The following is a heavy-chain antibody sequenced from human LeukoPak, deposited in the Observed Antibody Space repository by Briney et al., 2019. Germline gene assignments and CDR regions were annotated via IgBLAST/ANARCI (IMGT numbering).Heavy chain of an antibody. D-gene: IGHD3-22*01. Sequence: GASVKVSCKASGYTFTGYYMHWVRQAPGQGLEWMGWINPNSGGTNYAQKFQGRVTMTRDTSISTAYMELSRLRSDDTAVYYCARSSQIASGYYYRSYYYYYMDVWGKGTMVTVSS. CDR1: GYTFTGYY. CDR2: INPNSGGT. J-gene: IGHJ6*03. V-gene: IGHV1-2*02. CDR3: ARSSQIASGYYYRSYYYYYMDV.